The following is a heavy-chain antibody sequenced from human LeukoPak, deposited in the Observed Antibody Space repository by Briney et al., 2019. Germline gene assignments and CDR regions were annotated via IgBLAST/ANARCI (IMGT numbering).Heavy chain of an antibody. D-gene: IGHD5-24*01. J-gene: IGHJ5*02. V-gene: IGHV1-2*04. Sequence: ASVKVFCKASGYTFTGYYMHWVRQAPGQGLEWMGWINPNSGGTNYAQKFQGWVTMTRDTSISTAYMELSRLRSDDTAVYYCARDIKDEDGYQRWFDPWGQGTLVTVSS. CDR1: GYTFTGYY. CDR3: ARDIKDEDGYQRWFDP. CDR2: INPNSGGT.